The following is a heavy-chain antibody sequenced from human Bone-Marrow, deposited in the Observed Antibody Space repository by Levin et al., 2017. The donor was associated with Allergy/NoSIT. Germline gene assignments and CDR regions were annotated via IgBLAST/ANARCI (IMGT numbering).Heavy chain of an antibody. CDR1: GGSISSSSYY. J-gene: IGHJ4*02. D-gene: IGHD3-3*01. Sequence: SETLSLTCTVSGGSISSSSYYWGWIRQPPGKGLEWIGSIYYSGSTYYNPSLKSRVTISVDTSKNQFSLKLSSVTAADTAVYYCARVGSYDFWSGPMIRNGLDYWGQGTLVTVSS. CDR3: ARVGSYDFWSGPMIRNGLDY. CDR2: IYYSGST. V-gene: IGHV4-39*07.